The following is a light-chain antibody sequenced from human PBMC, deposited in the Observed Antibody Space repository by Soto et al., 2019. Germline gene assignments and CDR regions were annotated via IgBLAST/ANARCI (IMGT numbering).Light chain of an antibody. J-gene: IGLJ2*01. CDR1: SSDVGGYNY. Sequence: QSALTQPASVSGSPGQSITISCTGTSSDVGGYNYVSWYQQHPGKAPKLMIYEVSNRPSGVSNRFSGFKSGNTASLTISGLQAEDEADYYCSSCTGSSTLVFGGGTKLTVL. V-gene: IGLV2-14*01. CDR3: SSCTGSSTLV. CDR2: EVS.